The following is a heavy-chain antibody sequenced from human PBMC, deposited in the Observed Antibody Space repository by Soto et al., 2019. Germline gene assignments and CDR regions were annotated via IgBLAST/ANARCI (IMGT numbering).Heavy chain of an antibody. CDR2: IIPISGTA. J-gene: IGHJ3*02. CDR1: GGTFSSYA. V-gene: IGHV1-69*13. CDR3: ARGPITMIVVVIKFDAFDI. Sequence: SVKVSCKASGGTFSSYAISWVRQAPGQGLEWMGGIIPISGTANYAQKFQGRVTITADESTSTAYMELSSLRSEDTAVYYCARGPITMIVVVIKFDAFDIWGQGTMVT. D-gene: IGHD3-22*01.